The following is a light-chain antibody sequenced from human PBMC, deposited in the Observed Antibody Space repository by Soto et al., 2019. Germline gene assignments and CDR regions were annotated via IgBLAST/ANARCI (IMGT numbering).Light chain of an antibody. V-gene: IGLV2-14*01. CDR3: CSLTTSHTYV. CDR1: SSDVGRYNF. CDR2: HVT. Sequence: QSALTQPASVSGSPGQSITISCTGSSSDVGRYNFVSWYQQHPGKAPQLMIYHVTYRPSGVSNRYSGSKSGNSASLTISGLQADDEADYYCCSLTTSHTYVFGSGTKLTVL. J-gene: IGLJ1*01.